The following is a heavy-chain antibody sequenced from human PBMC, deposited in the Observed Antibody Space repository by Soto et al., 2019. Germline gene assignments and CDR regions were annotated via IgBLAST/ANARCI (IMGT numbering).Heavy chain of an antibody. CDR2: IWYDGSNK. D-gene: IGHD7-27*01. CDR3: ARGYTVPTGEDYFDY. V-gene: IGHV3-33*01. J-gene: IGHJ4*02. Sequence: GGSLRLSCAASGFTFSSYGMHWVRQAPGKGLEWVAVIWYDGSNKYYADSVKGRFTISRDNSKNTLYLQMNSLRAEDTAVYYCARGYTVPTGEDYFDYWGQGTLVTVSS. CDR1: GFTFSSYG.